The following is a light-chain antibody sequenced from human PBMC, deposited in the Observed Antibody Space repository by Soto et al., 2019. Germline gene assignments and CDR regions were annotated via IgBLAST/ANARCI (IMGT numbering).Light chain of an antibody. Sequence: EIVLTQSPGTLSLSPGERATLSCRASQSVSTYLAWYQQRPGQAPRLLIYDASYSATDIPPRFSGSGSGTDFTLTISSLEPEDFAVYYCQQRRSWPPTITFGQGTRLDIK. CDR3: QQRRSWPPTIT. J-gene: IGKJ5*01. V-gene: IGKV3-11*01. CDR2: DAS. CDR1: QSVSTY.